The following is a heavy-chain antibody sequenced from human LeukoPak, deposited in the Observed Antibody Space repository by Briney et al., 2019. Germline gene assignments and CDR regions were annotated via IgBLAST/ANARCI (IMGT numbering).Heavy chain of an antibody. J-gene: IGHJ2*01. CDR2: IYYSGST. D-gene: IGHD1-26*01. V-gene: IGHV4-61*05. Sequence: SETLSLTCAVSGGSISSSSYYWGWIRQPPGKGLEWIGYIYYSGSTNYNPSLKSRVTISVDTSKNQFSLKLSSVTAADTAVYYCARVCYSGSYDYWYFDLWGRGTLVTVSS. CDR1: GGSISSSSYY. CDR3: ARVCYSGSYDYWYFDL.